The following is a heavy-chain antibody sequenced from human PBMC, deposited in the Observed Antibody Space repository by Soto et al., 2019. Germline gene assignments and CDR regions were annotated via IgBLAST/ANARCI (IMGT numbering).Heavy chain of an antibody. V-gene: IGHV1-2*04. Sequence: ASVKVSCKASGYTFTGYYIYWVRQAPGQGLEWMGWINPNIGGTNYAQKFQGWVTMTRDTSISTAYMELSRLTSDDTAVYYCARGCGTTSCYEGRTIDIWGQGTMVTVSS. CDR2: INPNIGGT. CDR3: ARGCGTTSCYEGRTIDI. CDR1: GYTFTGYY. J-gene: IGHJ3*02. D-gene: IGHD2-2*01.